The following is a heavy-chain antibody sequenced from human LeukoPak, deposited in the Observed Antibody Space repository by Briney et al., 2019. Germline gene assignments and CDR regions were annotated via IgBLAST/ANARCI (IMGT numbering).Heavy chain of an antibody. CDR3: ARSSAAGTLEY. CDR1: GGSISSYY. D-gene: IGHD6-13*01. V-gene: IGHV4-59*01. Sequence: SETLSLTCTVSGGSISSYYWSWIRQPPGKGLEWIGYIYYSGSTNYNPSLKSRVTISVDTSKNQFSLKLSSVTAADTAVYYFARSSAAGTLEYWGQGTLVTVSS. J-gene: IGHJ4*02. CDR2: IYYSGST.